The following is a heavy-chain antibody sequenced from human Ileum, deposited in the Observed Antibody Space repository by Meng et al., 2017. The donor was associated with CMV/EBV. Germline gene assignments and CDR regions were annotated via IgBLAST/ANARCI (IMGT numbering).Heavy chain of an antibody. Sequence: GSLRLSCTVSGGSISTFYWSWIRQPPGKGLEWIGYIYYTGSTNYNPSLKSRVTISVDTSKNQFSLKLSSVTAADTAVYYCARDFRDGGYYYYGMDVWGQGTTVTVSS. D-gene: IGHD5-24*01. CDR1: GGSISTFY. J-gene: IGHJ6*02. CDR2: IYYTGST. V-gene: IGHV4-59*01. CDR3: ARDFRDGGYYYYGMDV.